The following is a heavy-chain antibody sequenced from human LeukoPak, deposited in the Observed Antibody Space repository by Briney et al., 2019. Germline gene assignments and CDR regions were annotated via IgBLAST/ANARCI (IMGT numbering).Heavy chain of an antibody. D-gene: IGHD3-9*01. CDR2: ISYDGNNK. J-gene: IGHJ4*02. V-gene: IGHV3-30-3*01. CDR3: ARDGGYYEILTGYELDY. Sequence: PGGSLRPSCAASGFTFSSYAIHWVRQAPGKGLEWVAIISYDGNNKYNADSVKGRFTISRDNAKNSLYLQMNSLRAEDTAVYYCARDGGYYEILTGYELDYWGQGTLVTVSS. CDR1: GFTFSSYA.